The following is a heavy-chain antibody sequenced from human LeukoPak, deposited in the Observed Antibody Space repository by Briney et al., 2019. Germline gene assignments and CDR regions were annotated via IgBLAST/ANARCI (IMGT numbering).Heavy chain of an antibody. Sequence: PSETLSLTCTVSGGSISSYYWSWLRQPPGKGLEWIGYIYYSGSTNYNPSLKSRVTISVDTSKNQFSLKLSSVTAADTAVYYCARVSSALGYFDYWGQGTLVTVSS. CDR2: IYYSGST. J-gene: IGHJ4*02. CDR1: GGSISSYY. D-gene: IGHD3-22*01. CDR3: ARVSSALGYFDY. V-gene: IGHV4-59*01.